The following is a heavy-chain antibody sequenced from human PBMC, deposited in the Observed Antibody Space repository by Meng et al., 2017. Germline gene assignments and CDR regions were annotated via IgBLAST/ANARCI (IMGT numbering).Heavy chain of an antibody. V-gene: IGHV1-2*06. D-gene: IGHD2-2*01. J-gene: IGHJ4*02. CDR1: GYTFTGYY. Sequence: ASVKVSCKASGYTFTGYYMHWVRQAPGQGLEWMGRINPNSGGTNYAQKFQGRVTISVDTSKNQFSLKLSSVTAADTAVYYCARGGGKYCSSTSCYWVYFDYWGQGTLVTVSS. CDR2: INPNSGGT. CDR3: ARGGGKYCSSTSCYWVYFDY.